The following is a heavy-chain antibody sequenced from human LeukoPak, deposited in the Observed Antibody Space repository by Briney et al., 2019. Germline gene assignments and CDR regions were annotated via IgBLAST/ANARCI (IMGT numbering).Heavy chain of an antibody. CDR2: ISASGGST. J-gene: IGHJ5*02. CDR1: GFTFSSYD. CDR3: ARDLSRNWFDP. V-gene: IGHV3-23*01. Sequence: PGGSLRLSCVDSGFTFSSYDMSWVCQIPGKGLEWVSAISASGGSTYYADSVKGRFTISRDNSKSTLYLQMNSLRAEDTAIFYCARDLSRNWFDPWGQGTLVTVSS.